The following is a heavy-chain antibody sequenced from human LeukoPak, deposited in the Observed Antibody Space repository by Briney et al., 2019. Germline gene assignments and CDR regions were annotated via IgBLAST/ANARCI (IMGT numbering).Heavy chain of an antibody. CDR1: GFTLSDYD. J-gene: IGHJ5*02. D-gene: IGHD3-10*01. CDR2: ISTSGSTI. CDR3: ARGRYSFDP. V-gene: IGHV3-11*01. Sequence: GGSLRPSCAASGFTLSDYDMSWFRQAPGKGLEWVSYISTSGSTIYYAHSVKGRFTISRDNAKNSLYLQMNRLRAEDTAVYYCARGRYSFDPWGQGTLVTVSS.